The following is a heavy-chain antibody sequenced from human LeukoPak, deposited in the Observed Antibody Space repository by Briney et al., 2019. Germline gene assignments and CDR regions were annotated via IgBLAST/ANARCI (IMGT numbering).Heavy chain of an antibody. Sequence: PGGSLRLSCVFSGFTFSSYAMHWVRQAPGKGLEWVACIGYDGSNKYYADSVKGRITISRDNSKNTVHVQMNSLRADDTAVYYCAKDPSTIYSSGLDYWGQGVLVTVSS. CDR1: GFTFSSYA. J-gene: IGHJ4*02. CDR3: AKDPSTIYSSGLDY. V-gene: IGHV3-30*02. D-gene: IGHD6-19*01. CDR2: IGYDGSNK.